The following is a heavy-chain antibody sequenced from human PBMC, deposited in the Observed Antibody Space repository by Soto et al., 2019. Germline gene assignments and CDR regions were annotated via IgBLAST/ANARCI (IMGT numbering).Heavy chain of an antibody. V-gene: IGHV4-30-2*01. CDR2: IYHSGST. J-gene: IGHJ5*02. D-gene: IGHD6-19*01. Sequence: SETLSLTCAVSGGSISSGGYSWSWIRQPPGKGLEWIGYIYHSGSTYYNPSLKSRVTISVDRSKDQFSLKLSSVTAADTAVYYCAKDGRIAVAATGWLDPWGQGTLVTVSS. CDR1: GGSISSGGYS. CDR3: AKDGRIAVAATGWLDP.